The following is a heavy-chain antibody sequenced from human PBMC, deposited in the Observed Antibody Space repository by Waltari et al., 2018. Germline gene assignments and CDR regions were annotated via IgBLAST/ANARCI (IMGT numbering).Heavy chain of an antibody. CDR1: GFTFSSYS. J-gene: IGHJ4*02. CDR3: ARGASSSWYVIY. CDR2: MSSSSSYI. D-gene: IGHD6-13*01. Sequence: EVQLVESGGGLVKPGGSLRLSCAASGFTFSSYSMNWVRQAPGKGLEWVSSMSSSSSYIYYADSVKGRFTISRDNAKNSLYLQMNSLRAEDTAVYYCARGASSSWYVIYWGQGTLVTVSS. V-gene: IGHV3-21*01.